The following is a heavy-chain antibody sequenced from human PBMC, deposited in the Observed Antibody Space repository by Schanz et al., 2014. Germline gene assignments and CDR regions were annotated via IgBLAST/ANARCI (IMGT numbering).Heavy chain of an antibody. V-gene: IGHV1-69*08. CDR1: GGTFSSYT. D-gene: IGHD1-1*01. CDR3: ARDHVATTDYDYFFYYLDV. J-gene: IGHJ6*03. CDR2: IIPILGIA. Sequence: QVQLVQSEAEVKKPGSSVKVSCKASGGTFSSYTISWVRQAPGQGLEWMGRIIPILGIANYAQNFQGRVTITADKSTSTAYMELTSLRSEDTAVYYCARDHVATTDYDYFFYYLDVWATGITVIVS.